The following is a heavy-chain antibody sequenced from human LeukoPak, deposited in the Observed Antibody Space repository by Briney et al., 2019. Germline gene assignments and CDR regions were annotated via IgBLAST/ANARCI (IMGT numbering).Heavy chain of an antibody. CDR1: GFTFSSYG. CDR3: ARVPGYCSSTSCYDWYFDL. Sequence: GGSLRLSCAASGFTFSSYGMHWVRQAPGKGLEWVAVIWYDGSNKYYADSVKGRFTISRDNSKNMLYLQMNSLRAEDTAVYYCARVPGYCSSTSCYDWYFDLWGRGTLVTVSS. CDR2: IWYDGSNK. D-gene: IGHD2-2*01. V-gene: IGHV3-33*01. J-gene: IGHJ2*01.